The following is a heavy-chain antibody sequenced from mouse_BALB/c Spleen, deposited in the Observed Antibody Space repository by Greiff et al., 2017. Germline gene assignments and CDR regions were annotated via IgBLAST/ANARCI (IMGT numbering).Heavy chain of an antibody. CDR2: INPSNGGT. CDR3: TRYDYDFAY. D-gene: IGHD2-4*01. CDR1: GYTFTSYY. Sequence: VKLMESGAELVKPGASVKLSCKASGYTFTSYYMYWVKQRPGQGLEWIGEINPSNGGTNFNEKFKSKATLTVDKSSSTAYMQLSSLTSEDSAVYYCTRYDYDFAYWGQGTLVTVSA. J-gene: IGHJ3*01. V-gene: IGHV1S81*02.